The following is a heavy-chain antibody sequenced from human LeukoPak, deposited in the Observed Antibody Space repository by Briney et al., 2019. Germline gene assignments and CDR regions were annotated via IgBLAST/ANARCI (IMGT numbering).Heavy chain of an antibody. CDR2: ISWNSDSV. J-gene: IGHJ5*02. D-gene: IGHD2-2*01. CDR3: ARAPRRHCVSDSCYVDWFDP. Sequence: GGSLRLSCAASGFTFDDYGMHWVRQAPGKGLEWVSGISWNSDSVGYADSVKGRFTISRDNSKNTLHLQMNSLRPEDTAVYYCARAPRRHCVSDSCYVDWFDPWGQGTLVTVSS. CDR1: GFTFDDYG. V-gene: IGHV3-9*01.